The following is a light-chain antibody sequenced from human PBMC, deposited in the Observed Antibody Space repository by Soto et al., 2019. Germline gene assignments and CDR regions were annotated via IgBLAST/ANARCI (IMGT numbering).Light chain of an antibody. CDR1: SSDVGGYNF. V-gene: IGLV2-14*01. CDR3: SSYTRSRAYV. J-gene: IGLJ1*01. Sequence: QSALTQPASVSGSPGQSITISCTGTSSDVGGYNFVSWYQQQSGKAPKLMIHEVSNRPSGVSNRFSGSKSGNTASLTISGLQAEDEADYYCSSYTRSRAYVFGIGTKGTVL. CDR2: EVS.